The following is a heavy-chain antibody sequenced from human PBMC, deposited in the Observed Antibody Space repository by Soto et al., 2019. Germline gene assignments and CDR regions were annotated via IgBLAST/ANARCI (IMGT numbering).Heavy chain of an antibody. CDR3: AHRYDVWSGYRC. J-gene: IGHJ4*02. D-gene: IGHD3-3*01. Sequence: QITLKESGPTLVKATQTVMLTCSFSGFSLSGGEMGVGWIRQPTGKALEWLALIYWNDDKRYSPSLKSRLTISQDTPKNQVVLTMTNMDPVDTATYFCAHRYDVWSGYRCWGQGILVTVSS. CDR1: GFSLSGGEMG. V-gene: IGHV2-5*01. CDR2: IYWNDDK.